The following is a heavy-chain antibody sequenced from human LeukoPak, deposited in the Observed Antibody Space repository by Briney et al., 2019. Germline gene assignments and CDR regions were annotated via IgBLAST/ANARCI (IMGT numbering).Heavy chain of an antibody. CDR1: GFTFSDSY. CDR3: ARVNSSSLYRDYYGMDV. V-gene: IGHV3-11*01. J-gene: IGHJ6*02. D-gene: IGHD6-13*01. CDR2: ISSGGITI. Sequence: GGSLRLSCAASGFTFSDSYMSWIRQAPGKGLEWVSLISSGGITIYYADSVKGRFTVSRDNAKNSLFLLMNSLRAEDTAVYYCARVNSSSLYRDYYGMDVWGQGTTVTVSS.